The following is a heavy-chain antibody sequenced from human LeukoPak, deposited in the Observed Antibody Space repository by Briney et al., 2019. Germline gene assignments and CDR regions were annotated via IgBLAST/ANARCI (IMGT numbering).Heavy chain of an antibody. J-gene: IGHJ4*02. CDR2: ISASRRYT. CDR3: ARDLKTYCSGGSCYPFFDS. V-gene: IGHV3-11*05. CDR1: GFXFSDYY. D-gene: IGHD2-15*01. Sequence: GGSLRLSCVASGFXFSDYYMTWIRQAPGRGLEWVSYISASRRYTNYADSVKGRFTISRDNAKKSLYLQMNSLRVEDTAVYFCARDLKTYCSGGSCYPFFDSWGQGTLVTVSS.